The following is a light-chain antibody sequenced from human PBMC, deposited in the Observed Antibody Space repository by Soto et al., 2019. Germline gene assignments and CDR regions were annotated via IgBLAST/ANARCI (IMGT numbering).Light chain of an antibody. V-gene: IGKV3-11*01. CDR3: QQRSNWRWT. CDR2: DAS. Sequence: IVLTQSPATLSLSPGERATLSCRASQSVSSYLAWYQQKPGQAPRLLIYDASNRATGIPARFSGSGSGTDFTLTISSLEPEDFAVYYCQQRSNWRWTFGPGTKVDIX. J-gene: IGKJ3*01. CDR1: QSVSSY.